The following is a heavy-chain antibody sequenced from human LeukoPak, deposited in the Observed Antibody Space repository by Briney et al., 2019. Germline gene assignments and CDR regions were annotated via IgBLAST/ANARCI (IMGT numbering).Heavy chain of an antibody. J-gene: IGHJ5*02. V-gene: IGHV4-61*01. D-gene: IGHD3-10*01. Sequence: PSETLSLPCTVSGGSISSGSYYWSWIRQPPGKGLEWIGYIYYSGSVKYNASLKSRVTISVDTSKNQFSLKLTSVTAADTAVYYCARGFGDWGLSWFDPWGQGTLVTVSS. CDR2: IYYSGSV. CDR1: GGSISSGSYY. CDR3: ARGFGDWGLSWFDP.